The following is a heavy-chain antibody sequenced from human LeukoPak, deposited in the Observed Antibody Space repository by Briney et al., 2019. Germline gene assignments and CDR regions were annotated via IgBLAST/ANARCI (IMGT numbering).Heavy chain of an antibody. V-gene: IGHV1-8*01. CDR3: ARPNFWSGYYQGY. CDR1: GYTFTSYD. CDR2: MNPNSGNT. Sequence: ASVKVSCKASGYTFTSYDINWVRQATGQGLEWMGWMNPNSGNTGYAQKFQGRVTMTRDTSISTAYMELSRLRSDDTAVYYCARPNFWSGYYQGYWGQGTLVTVSS. J-gene: IGHJ4*02. D-gene: IGHD3-3*01.